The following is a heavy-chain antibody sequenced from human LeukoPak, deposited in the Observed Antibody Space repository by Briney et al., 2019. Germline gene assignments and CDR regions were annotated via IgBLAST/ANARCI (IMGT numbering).Heavy chain of an antibody. J-gene: IGHJ6*03. CDR2: IKQDGSEK. Sequence: GGSLRLSCAASGNSFSDHYMSWVRQAPGKGLEWVANIKQDGSEKYYVDSVKGRFTISRDNAKNSLYLQMNSLRAEDTAVYYCARKGSGYDAWDGYKRSYYYYMDVWGKGTTVTVSS. CDR1: GNSFSDHY. V-gene: IGHV3-7*01. D-gene: IGHD5-12*01. CDR3: ARKGSGYDAWDGYKRSYYYYMDV.